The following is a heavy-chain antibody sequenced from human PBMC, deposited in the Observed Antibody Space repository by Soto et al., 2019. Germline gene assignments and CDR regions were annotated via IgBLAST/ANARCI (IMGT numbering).Heavy chain of an antibody. CDR1: GFTFSSYA. D-gene: IGHD4-4*01. CDR2: ISGSGGST. J-gene: IGHJ4*02. Sequence: PGGSLRLSCAASGFTFSSYAMSWVRQAPGKGLEWVSAISGSGGSTYYADSVKCRFTISRDNSKNTLYLQMNSLRAEDTAVYYCAKDGEVTVTTDYFDYWGQGTLVTVSS. CDR3: AKDGEVTVTTDYFDY. V-gene: IGHV3-23*01.